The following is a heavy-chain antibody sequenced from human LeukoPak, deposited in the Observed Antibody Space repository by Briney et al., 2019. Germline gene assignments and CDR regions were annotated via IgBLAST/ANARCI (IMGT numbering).Heavy chain of an antibody. CDR2: VNADGGNT. CDR1: GFTFDNYR. D-gene: IGHD1-14*01. V-gene: IGHV3-23*01. CDR3: TKRVKYGGTWDHFAD. Sequence: GGSLRLSCAASGFTFDNYRMSWVSQAPGKGLEWVSTVNADGGNTYYADSVKGRFTISRDNSKSTLILQMNSLRVEDTAVYYCTKRVKYGGTWDHFADWGQGTLVTLSS. J-gene: IGHJ4*02.